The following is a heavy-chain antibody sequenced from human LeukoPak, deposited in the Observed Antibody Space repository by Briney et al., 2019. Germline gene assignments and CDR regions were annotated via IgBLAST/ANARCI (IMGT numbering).Heavy chain of an antibody. CDR2: ISAYNGNT. D-gene: IGHD3-9*01. V-gene: IGHV1-18*01. J-gene: IGHJ5*02. CDR3: ARDPTYHYDILTGPLYGDPHWFDP. CDR1: GYTFTSYG. Sequence: ASVKVSCKASGYTFTSYGISWVRQAPGQGLEWMGWISAYNGNTNYAQKIQGRVTMTTDTSTSTAYMELRSLRSDDTAVYYCARDPTYHYDILTGPLYGDPHWFDPWGQGTLVTVSS.